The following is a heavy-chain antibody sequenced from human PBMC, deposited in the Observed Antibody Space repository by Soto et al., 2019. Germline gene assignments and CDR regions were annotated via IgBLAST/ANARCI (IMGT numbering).Heavy chain of an antibody. D-gene: IGHD2-21*02. CDR1: GFSFRDHS. Sequence: GSLRLSCVGSGFSFRDHSMNWVRQPPGKGLQWISYISSSSENIYYADSVKGRFTVSRDNAKNTLFLQMNSLRDDDSAIYYCARLPKGSVVTGWGQGSLVTVSS. V-gene: IGHV3-48*02. J-gene: IGHJ4*01. CDR2: ISSSSENI. CDR3: ARLPKGSVVTG.